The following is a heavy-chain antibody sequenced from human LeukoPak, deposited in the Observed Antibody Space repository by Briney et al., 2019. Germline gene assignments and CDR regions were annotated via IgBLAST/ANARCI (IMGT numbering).Heavy chain of an antibody. CDR3: ARDGWFGELNFDY. V-gene: IGHV4-38-2*02. CDR1: GYSISSGYY. D-gene: IGHD3-10*01. J-gene: IGHJ4*02. Sequence: SETLSLTCTVSGYSISSGYYWGWIRQPPGKGLEWIGSIYHSGSTHYNPSLKSRVTISIDTSKNQFSLKLSSVTAADTAVYYCARDGWFGELNFDYWGQGTLVTVSS. CDR2: IYHSGST.